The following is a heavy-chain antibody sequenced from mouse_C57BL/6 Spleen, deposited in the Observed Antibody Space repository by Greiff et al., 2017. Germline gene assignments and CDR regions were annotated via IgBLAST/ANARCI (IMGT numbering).Heavy chain of an antibody. J-gene: IGHJ1*03. D-gene: IGHD1-1*01. CDR3: ARPYYYGSSGYFDV. CDR2: INPYNGGT. Sequence: SGPVLVKPGASVKMSCKASGYTFTDYYMNWVKQSHGKSLEWIGVINPYNGGTSYNQKFKGKATLTVDKSSSTAYMELNSLTSEDSAVYYCARPYYYGSSGYFDVWGTGTTVTVSS. CDR1: GYTFTDYY. V-gene: IGHV1-19*01.